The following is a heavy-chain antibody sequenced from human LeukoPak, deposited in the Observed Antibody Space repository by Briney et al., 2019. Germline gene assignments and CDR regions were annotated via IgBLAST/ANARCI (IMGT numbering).Heavy chain of an antibody. D-gene: IGHD6-13*01. CDR1: GYTFTSYG. J-gene: IGHJ4*02. CDR2: ISAYNGNT. V-gene: IGHV1-18*01. CDR3: ARRFPNLAAAGTYYFDY. Sequence: ASVKVSCKASGYTFTSYGISWVRQAPGQGLEWMGWISAYNGNTNYAQKLQGRVTMTTDTSTSTAYMELRSLRSDDTAVYYCARRFPNLAAAGTYYFDYWGQGTLVTVSS.